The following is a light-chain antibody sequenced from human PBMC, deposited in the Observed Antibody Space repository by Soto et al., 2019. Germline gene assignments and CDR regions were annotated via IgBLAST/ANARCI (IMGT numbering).Light chain of an antibody. Sequence: DIQMTQSPSSLSASVGDRVTITCRASQSISSWLAWYQQKPGKAPKVLIYDASTLESGVPSRFSGSASGTEFTLTISSLQPDDFATYYCQQYSIIWTFGQGTKVDIK. CDR3: QQYSIIWT. CDR1: QSISSW. CDR2: DAS. J-gene: IGKJ1*01. V-gene: IGKV1-5*01.